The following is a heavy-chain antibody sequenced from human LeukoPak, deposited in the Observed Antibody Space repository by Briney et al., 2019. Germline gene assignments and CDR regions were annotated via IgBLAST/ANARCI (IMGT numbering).Heavy chain of an antibody. V-gene: IGHV3-23*01. D-gene: IGHD3-22*01. CDR3: VGHYDSSGTYYYYYYMDV. CDR1: GFTFSSYA. Sequence: GGSLRLSCAVSGFTFSSYAMSWVRQAPGKGLEWVSAISGSGGSTYYADSVKGRFTISRDNSKNTLYLQMNSLRAEDTAVYYCVGHYDSSGTYYYYYYMDVWGKGTTVTVSS. CDR2: ISGSGGST. J-gene: IGHJ6*03.